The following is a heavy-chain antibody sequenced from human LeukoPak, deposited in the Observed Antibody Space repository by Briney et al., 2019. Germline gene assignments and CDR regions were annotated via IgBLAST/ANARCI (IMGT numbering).Heavy chain of an antibody. CDR2: ISGSGGST. D-gene: IGHD3-3*01. J-gene: IGHJ6*03. CDR1: GSTFSSYA. V-gene: IGHV3-23*01. CDR3: AKNSRYYDFWSGYAYMDV. Sequence: PGGSLRLSCAASGSTFSSYAMSWVRQAPGKGLEWVSAISGSGGSTYYADSVKGRFTISRDNSKNTLYLQMNSLRAEDTAVYYCAKNSRYYDFWSGYAYMDVWGKGTTVTVSS.